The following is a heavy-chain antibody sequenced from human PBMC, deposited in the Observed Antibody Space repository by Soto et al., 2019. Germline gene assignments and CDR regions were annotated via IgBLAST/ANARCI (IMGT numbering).Heavy chain of an antibody. CDR1: GFPFGGYS. D-gene: IGHD1-26*01. CDR3: AREGSGRLFHH. CDR2: ISTGTTSV. J-gene: IGHJ4*02. V-gene: IGHV3-48*04. Sequence: EVQLVESGGRLVQPGGSLRLSCATSGFPFGGYSWNWVRQAPGKGLEWISYISTGTTSVNYADSVRGRFTISRDNAKKSLYLQMNSLRADDTAVYYCAREGSGRLFHHWGQGTQVTVSS.